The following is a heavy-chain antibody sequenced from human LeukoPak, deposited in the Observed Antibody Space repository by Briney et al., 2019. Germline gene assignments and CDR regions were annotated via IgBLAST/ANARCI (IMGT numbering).Heavy chain of an antibody. Sequence: ASVKVSCKASGYTFTSYDINWVRQATGQGLEWMGWMNPNSGNTGYAQKFQGRVTMTRNTSISTAYMELSSLRSEDTAVYYCARGSRAEVYSSSSNWFDPWGQGTLVTVSS. V-gene: IGHV1-8*01. CDR3: ARGSRAEVYSSSSNWFDP. J-gene: IGHJ5*02. CDR1: GYTFTSYD. CDR2: MNPNSGNT. D-gene: IGHD6-6*01.